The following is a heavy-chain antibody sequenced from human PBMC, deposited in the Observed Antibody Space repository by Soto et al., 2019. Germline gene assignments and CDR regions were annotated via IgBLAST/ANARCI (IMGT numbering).Heavy chain of an antibody. CDR2: IWYDGSNK. CDR1: GFTFSSYG. Sequence: GGSLRLSCAASGFTFSSYGMHWVRQAPGKGLEWVAVIWYDGSNKYYADSVKGRFTISRDNSKNTLYLQMNSLRAEDTAGYYCARGVLEGDWNDPRREYLDYWGQGTLVTVSS. J-gene: IGHJ4*02. V-gene: IGHV3-33*01. CDR3: ARGVLEGDWNDPRREYLDY. D-gene: IGHD1-1*01.